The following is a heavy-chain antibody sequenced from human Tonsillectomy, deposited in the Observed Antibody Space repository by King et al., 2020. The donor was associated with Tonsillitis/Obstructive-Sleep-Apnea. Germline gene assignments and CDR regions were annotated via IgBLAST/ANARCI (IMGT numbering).Heavy chain of an antibody. D-gene: IGHD3-3*01. J-gene: IGHJ6*03. CDR1: GFTFSSYW. V-gene: IGHV3-74*01. CDR3: ARDPYGCWGGYFYYYNYMDV. Sequence: VQLVESGGGLVQPGGSLRLSCAASGFTFSSYWMHWVRQAPGKGLVWVSRINSDGSSTSYADSVKGRFTISRDNAKNTLYLQMNSLRAEDTAVYYCARDPYGCWGGYFYYYNYMDVWGKGTTVTVSS. CDR2: INSDGSST.